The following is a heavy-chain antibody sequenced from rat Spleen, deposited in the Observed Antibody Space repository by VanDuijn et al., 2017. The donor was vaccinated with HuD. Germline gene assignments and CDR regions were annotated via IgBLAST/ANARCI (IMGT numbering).Heavy chain of an antibody. Sequence: EVQLVESGGGPVQPGRSLKLSCVASGFTLNNYWMTWIRKAPGKGLEWVAYITNAAGGTYYADSVKGRFTISRDDAKSTLYLQINSLRSEDTATYSCARVVFFSYWGQGVMVTVSS. CDR1: GFTLNNYW. CDR2: ITNAAGGT. D-gene: IGHD1-11*01. CDR3: ARVVFFSY. J-gene: IGHJ2*01. V-gene: IGHV5-31*01.